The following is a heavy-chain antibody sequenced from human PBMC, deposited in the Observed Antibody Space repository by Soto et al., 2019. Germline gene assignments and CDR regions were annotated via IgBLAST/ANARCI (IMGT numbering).Heavy chain of an antibody. CDR2: ISAYNGNT. D-gene: IGHD6-19*01. CDR1: GYTFTSYG. V-gene: IGHV1-18*04. CDR3: ARDRGRPAVAGTDFPVDL. J-gene: IGHJ5*02. Sequence: ASVKVSCKASGYTFTSYGISWVRQAPGQGLEWMGWISAYNGNTNYAQKLQGRVTMTTDTSTSTAYMELRSLRSDDTAVYYCARDRGRPAVAGTDFPVDLWGQGTLVTVSS.